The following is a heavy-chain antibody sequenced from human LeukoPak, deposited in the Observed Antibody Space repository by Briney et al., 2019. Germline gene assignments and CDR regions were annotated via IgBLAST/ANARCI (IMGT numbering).Heavy chain of an antibody. V-gene: IGHV3-33*01. J-gene: IGHJ4*02. CDR3: ARGCGGTPGCYIIDN. D-gene: IGHD2-21*01. CDR2: IWNDGSDK. Sequence: GRSLRLSCEASGFTFSSHGMHWVRQPPGKGLEWVAVIWNDGSDKYYGDSVKGRFTVSRDNSKNTLYLQMDSLRAEDTAVYYCARGCGGTPGCYIIDNWGQGTLVTVSS. CDR1: GFTFSSHG.